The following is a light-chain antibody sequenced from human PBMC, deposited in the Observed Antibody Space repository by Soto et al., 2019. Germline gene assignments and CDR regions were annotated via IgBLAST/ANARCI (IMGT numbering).Light chain of an antibody. Sequence: EIVLTQSPGTLSLSPGERATLSCRASQSVSSSYLAWYQQKPGQAPRLLIYGASSRATGIPDRFSGSGSGTDFTLPISRLEREDFAVYYCQQYGSSPPYTFGQGTKLEIK. J-gene: IGKJ2*01. V-gene: IGKV3-20*01. CDR2: GAS. CDR1: QSVSSSY. CDR3: QQYGSSPPYT.